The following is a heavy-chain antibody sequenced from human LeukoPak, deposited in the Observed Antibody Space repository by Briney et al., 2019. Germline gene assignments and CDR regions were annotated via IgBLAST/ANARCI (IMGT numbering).Heavy chain of an antibody. V-gene: IGHV4-59*01. CDR2: IYYSGST. CDR3: ARYNILTASDY. D-gene: IGHD3-9*01. CDR1: GGSISSYY. Sequence: SSETLSLTCTVSGGSISSYYWSWIRQPPGKGLEWIGYIYYSGSTKYNPSLTSRVTISVDTSKNQFSLKLTSVTAADTAVYYCARYNILTASDYWGQGTLVTVSS. J-gene: IGHJ4*02.